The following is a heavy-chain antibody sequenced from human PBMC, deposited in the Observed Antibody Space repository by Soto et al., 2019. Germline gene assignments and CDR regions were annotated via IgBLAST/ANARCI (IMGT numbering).Heavy chain of an antibody. Sequence: GGSLRLSCEASGFTFSSHDMHWVRQATGKGLEWVSTIGTAGDTYYPGSVKGRFTISRENAKNALYLQMDSLRVGDTAVYYCERDSGYYGMDVWGQGTPVTVSS. CDR3: ERDSGYYGMDV. V-gene: IGHV3-13*01. CDR1: GFTFSSHD. D-gene: IGHD2-8*02. CDR2: IGTAGDT. J-gene: IGHJ6*02.